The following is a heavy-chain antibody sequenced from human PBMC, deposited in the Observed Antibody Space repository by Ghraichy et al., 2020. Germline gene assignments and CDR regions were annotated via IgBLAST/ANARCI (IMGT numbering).Heavy chain of an antibody. CDR3: TSVGDTYGSGY. J-gene: IGHJ4*02. CDR2: IKSKTDGGAT. Sequence: GGSLRLSCTGSGFIFTNAWLTWVRQAPGKGLDWVGRIKSKTDGGATDYGAAVKDRFTISRDDSSRTVYLQMNSLRSEDTAVYYCTSVGDTYGSGYWGQGTLFTVSS. CDR1: GFIFTNAW. D-gene: IGHD3-10*01. V-gene: IGHV3-15*01.